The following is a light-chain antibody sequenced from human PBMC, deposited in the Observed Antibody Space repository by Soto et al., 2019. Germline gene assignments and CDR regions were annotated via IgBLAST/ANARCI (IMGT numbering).Light chain of an antibody. Sequence: DIVMTQSPESLAVSLGERATLNCKSSQSVLYSSNNKNYLAWYQQKPGKAPKLLIYDASSLESGVPSRFSGSGSGTEFTLTISSLQPDDFATYYCQQYNSYSQTFGQGTKVDI. CDR2: DAS. CDR3: QQYNSYSQT. CDR1: QSVLYSSNNKNY. V-gene: IGKV4-1*01. J-gene: IGKJ1*01.